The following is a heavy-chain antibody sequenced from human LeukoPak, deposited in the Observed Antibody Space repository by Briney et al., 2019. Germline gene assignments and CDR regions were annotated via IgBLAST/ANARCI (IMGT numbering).Heavy chain of an antibody. CDR1: GFTFSSYW. CDR2: INQDGSEK. D-gene: IGHD6-19*01. Sequence: PGGSLRLSCAASGFTFSSYWMSWVRQAPGKGLEWVATINQDGSEKYYVDSVKGRFTISRDNAKNSLFLEMNSLRAEDTAVFYCAGGRGWYDYWGQGTLVTASS. CDR3: AGGRGWYDY. V-gene: IGHV3-7*05. J-gene: IGHJ4*02.